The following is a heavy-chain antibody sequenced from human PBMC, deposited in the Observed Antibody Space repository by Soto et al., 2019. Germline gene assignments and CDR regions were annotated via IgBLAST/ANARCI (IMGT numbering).Heavy chain of an antibody. CDR2: IYYSGST. V-gene: IGHV4-31*03. CDR1: GGSISSGVYY. D-gene: IGHD3-16*01. J-gene: IGHJ4*02. CDR3: ARIPHVFGVDY. Sequence: QVQLQESGPGLVKPSQTLSLTCTVSGGSISSGVYYWSWVRQHPGKGLEWIGYIYYSGSTYYNPSLKSRFTISVDTSKNQFSLKLSSVTAADTAVYYCARIPHVFGVDYWGQGTLVTVSS.